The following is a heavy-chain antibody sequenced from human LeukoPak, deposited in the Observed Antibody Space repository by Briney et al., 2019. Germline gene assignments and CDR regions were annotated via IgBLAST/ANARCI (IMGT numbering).Heavy chain of an antibody. CDR1: GFIFTSYW. CDR3: ARQLITIFGVVIADDAFDI. J-gene: IGHJ3*02. D-gene: IGHD3-3*01. Sequence: GGSLQISCKGSGFIFTSYWIGWVRPLPGKGLEWMGIIYPGDSDTRYSPSFQGQVTSSADKSISTAYLQWSSLKASDTAMYYCARQLITIFGVVIADDAFDIWGQGTMVTVSS. V-gene: IGHV5-51*01. CDR2: IYPGDSDT.